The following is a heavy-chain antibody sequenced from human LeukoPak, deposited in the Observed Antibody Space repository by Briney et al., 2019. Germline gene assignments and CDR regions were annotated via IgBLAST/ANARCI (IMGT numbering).Heavy chain of an antibody. CDR2: INPNSGGT. D-gene: IGHD3-10*01. CDR3: AREIYGSGSSHWFDP. CDR1: GYTFTGYY. J-gene: IGHJ5*02. Sequence: ASVKVSCKASGYTFTGYYMHWVRQAPGQGLEWMGWINPNSGGTNYAQKLQGRVTMTTDTSTSTAYMELRSLRSDDTAVYYCAREIYGSGSSHWFDPWGQGTLVTVSS. V-gene: IGHV1-2*02.